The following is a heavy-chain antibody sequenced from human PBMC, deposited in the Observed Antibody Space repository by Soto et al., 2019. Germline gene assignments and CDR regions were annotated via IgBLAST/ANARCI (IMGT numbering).Heavy chain of an antibody. Sequence: QVQLVQSGSEVKKPGSSVKVSCKASGGTLNTNAISWVRQAPGQGLEWVGGVSPTPGTTNYAQKFEGRVTITADESTGTVYMELSSLRSDDTAVYYCAGRSGSQDRPRPTIFLYYYGMAVWGQGTTVTVSS. CDR3: AGRSGSQDRPRPTIFLYYYGMAV. D-gene: IGHD1-26*01. CDR1: GGTLNTNA. J-gene: IGHJ6*02. CDR2: VSPTPGTT. V-gene: IGHV1-69*01.